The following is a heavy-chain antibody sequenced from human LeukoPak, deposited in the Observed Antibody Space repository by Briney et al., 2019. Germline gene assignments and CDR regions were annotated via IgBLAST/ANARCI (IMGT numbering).Heavy chain of an antibody. CDR1: GASIRGSDYY. Sequence: SETLSLTCTVSGASIRGSDYYWDWIRQTPGKGLEWIAAIYYTGTAYYNPSLKSRVTISVDTSKNQFSLKVGSVTAADTAVYYCVRDDAFVRGPIARNWFDPWGQGVLVTVSS. CDR2: IYYTGTA. J-gene: IGHJ5*02. CDR3: VRDDAFVRGPIARNWFDP. D-gene: IGHD3-10*01. V-gene: IGHV4-39*07.